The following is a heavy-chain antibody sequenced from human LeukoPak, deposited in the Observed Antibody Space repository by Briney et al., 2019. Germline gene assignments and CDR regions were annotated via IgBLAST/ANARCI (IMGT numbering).Heavy chain of an antibody. J-gene: IGHJ6*02. V-gene: IGHV3-21*01. CDR1: GFTFSSYS. Sequence: GGSLRLSCAASGFTFSSYSMNWVRQAPGKGLEWVSSISSSSSYIYYADSVKGRFTISRDNAKNSLYLQMNSLRAEDTAVYYCARDAYYYDSSGYGYYYYGMDVWGQGTTVTVSS. CDR3: ARDAYYYDSSGYGYYYYGMDV. D-gene: IGHD3-22*01. CDR2: ISSSSSYI.